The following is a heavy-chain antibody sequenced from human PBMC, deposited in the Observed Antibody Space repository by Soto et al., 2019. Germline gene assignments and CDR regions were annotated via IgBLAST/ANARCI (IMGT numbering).Heavy chain of an antibody. Sequence: DVQLVESGGGLIQPGGSLRLSCAVSGLTVSGKKYVAWVRQAPGKGLEWVSGFYDLDGTYYADSLKGRFTTSGDSSRTIVYLQMNDLRHEDTAVYYCATWHLQEHAYDVWGQGTTVTVSS. CDR1: GLTVSGKKY. CDR3: ATWHLQEHAYDV. D-gene: IGHD4-4*01. J-gene: IGHJ3*01. V-gene: IGHV3-53*01. CDR2: FYDLDGT.